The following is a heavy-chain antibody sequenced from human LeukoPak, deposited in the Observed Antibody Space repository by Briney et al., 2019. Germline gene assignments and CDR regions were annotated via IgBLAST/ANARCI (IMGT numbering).Heavy chain of an antibody. V-gene: IGHV3-48*03. CDR1: GFTFSGYE. J-gene: IGHJ4*02. Sequence: GGSLRLSCAASGFTFSGYEMNWVRQAPGKGLEWVSYISSSGTTMYYADSMKGRLTISRNNAKNSLDLQVNSLRAEDTAVYYCARGFGYGFDNWGQGTLVTVSS. CDR2: ISSSGTTM. CDR3: ARGFGYGFDN. D-gene: IGHD5-18*01.